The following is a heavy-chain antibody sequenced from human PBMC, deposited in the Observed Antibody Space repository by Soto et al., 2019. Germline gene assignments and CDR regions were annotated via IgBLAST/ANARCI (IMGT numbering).Heavy chain of an antibody. D-gene: IGHD6-6*01. Sequence: SVKVSCKASGYTFTSYGISWVRQAPGQGLEWMGGIIPIFGTANYAQKFQGRVTITADESTSTAYMELSSLRSEDTAVYYCARYRSIAATFGYMDVWGQGTTVTVSS. J-gene: IGHJ6*03. CDR2: IIPIFGTA. V-gene: IGHV1-69*13. CDR3: ARYRSIAATFGYMDV. CDR1: GYTFTSYG.